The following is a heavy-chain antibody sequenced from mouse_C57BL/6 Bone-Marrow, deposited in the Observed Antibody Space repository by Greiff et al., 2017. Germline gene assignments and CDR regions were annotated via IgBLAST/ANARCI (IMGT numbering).Heavy chain of an antibody. Sequence: VKLMESGGGLVQPGGSLSLSCAASGFTFTDYYMSWVRQPPGKALEWLGFIRNKANGYTTEYSASVKGRFTISRDNSQSILYLQMNALRAEDSATYYCARYGSSSYWYFDVWGTGTTVTVSS. V-gene: IGHV7-3*01. CDR1: GFTFTDYY. CDR3: ARYGSSSYWYFDV. CDR2: IRNKANGYTT. D-gene: IGHD1-1*01. J-gene: IGHJ1*03.